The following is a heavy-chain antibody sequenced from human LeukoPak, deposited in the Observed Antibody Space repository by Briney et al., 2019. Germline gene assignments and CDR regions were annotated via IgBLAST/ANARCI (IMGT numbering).Heavy chain of an antibody. D-gene: IGHD1-26*01. CDR1: GFTFSSYS. J-gene: IGHJ4*02. CDR3: AREDVAGAFDY. CDR2: ISSSSSYI. Sequence: GGSLRLSCAASGFTFSSYSMNWVRQAPGKGLEWVSSISSSSSYIYYADSVKGRFTISRDNAKNSLYLQMNSLRAEDTAVYYCAREDVAGAFDYWGQGTLVTVSS. V-gene: IGHV3-21*01.